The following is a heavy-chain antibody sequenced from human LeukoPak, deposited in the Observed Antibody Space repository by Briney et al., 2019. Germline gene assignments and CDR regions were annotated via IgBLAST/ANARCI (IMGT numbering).Heavy chain of an antibody. J-gene: IGHJ6*02. D-gene: IGHD6-13*01. Sequence: PSETLSLTCAVYGGSFSGYYWRWIRQPPGKGLEWIGEINHSGSTNYNPSLKSRVTISVDTSKNQFSLKLSSVTAADTAVYYCARGPRIAAAGTRGFYYGMDVWGQGTTVTVSS. CDR2: INHSGST. V-gene: IGHV4-34*01. CDR3: ARGPRIAAAGTRGFYYGMDV. CDR1: GGSFSGYY.